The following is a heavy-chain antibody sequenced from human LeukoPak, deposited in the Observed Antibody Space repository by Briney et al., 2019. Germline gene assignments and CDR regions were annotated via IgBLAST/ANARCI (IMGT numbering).Heavy chain of an antibody. CDR1: LLTVLNKY. J-gene: IGHJ5*02. Sequence: LTLSYLPSLLTVLNKYMILVRQAPGKGLEWAAVIESGGNTYYADSVKGRFSISRRNSKNTVYLQMHSLRAEDTAVYYCARLVTGTTVINSGWFDPWGQGTLVTVSS. CDR3: ARLVTGTTVINSGWFDP. V-gene: IGHV3-66*04. D-gene: IGHD4-23*01. CDR2: IESGGNT.